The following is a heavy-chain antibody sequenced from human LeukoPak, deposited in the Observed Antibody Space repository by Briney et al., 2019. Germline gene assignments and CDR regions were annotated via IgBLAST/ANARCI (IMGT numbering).Heavy chain of an antibody. V-gene: IGHV3-7*01. J-gene: IGHJ4*02. CDR2: INEDGSKK. CDR1: GFTFSSYW. CDR3: VRERAGFDY. Sequence: GGSLRLACAASGFTFSSYWMSWVRQAPGKGLEWVANINEDGSKKYYVDSVKGRLTISRDNAENSMYLQMNSLTADDTAVYYCVRERAGFDYWGQGTLVTVSS.